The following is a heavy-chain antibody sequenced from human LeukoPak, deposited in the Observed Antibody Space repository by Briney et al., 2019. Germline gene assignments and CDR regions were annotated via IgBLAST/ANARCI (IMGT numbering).Heavy chain of an antibody. CDR1: GFTFSSYA. D-gene: IGHD4-11*01. CDR3: ARLGSTYRNAIYDY. V-gene: IGHV3-64*01. J-gene: IGHJ4*02. Sequence: PGGSLRLSCAASGFTFSSYAMHWVRQAPGKGLEYVSAISSNGGSTYYANSVKGRFTISRDNSKNTLYLQMGSLRAEDMAVYYCARLGSTYRNAIYDYWGQGTLVTVSS. CDR2: ISSNGGST.